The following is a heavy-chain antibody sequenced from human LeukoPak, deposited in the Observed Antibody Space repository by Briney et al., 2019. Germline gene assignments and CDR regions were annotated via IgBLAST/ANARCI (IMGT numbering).Heavy chain of an antibody. Sequence: SETLSLTCTVSGGSLIIYYWSWIRQPPGKGGEGIGYIYYSGSTNNNPSLKGRDPISLDTSKNQFSLKLSSVTAADTAVYYCARDKGAVAGTADYFDYWGQGTLVTVSS. V-gene: IGHV4-59*01. CDR1: GGSLIIYY. D-gene: IGHD6-19*01. J-gene: IGHJ4*02. CDR2: IYYSGST. CDR3: ARDKGAVAGTADYFDY.